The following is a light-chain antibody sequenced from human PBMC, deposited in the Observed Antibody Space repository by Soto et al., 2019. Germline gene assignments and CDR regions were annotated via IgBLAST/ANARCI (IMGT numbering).Light chain of an antibody. J-gene: IGLJ1*01. Sequence: QSVLTRPPSVSGAPGQRVTISCTGSSXNIGAGYDVHWYQQLPGTAPKLLIYGNSNRPSGVPDRFSGSKSGTSASLAITGLQAEDEADYYCQSYDSSLSGYVFGTGTKVTVL. CDR3: QSYDSSLSGYV. CDR2: GNS. V-gene: IGLV1-40*01. CDR1: SXNIGAGYD.